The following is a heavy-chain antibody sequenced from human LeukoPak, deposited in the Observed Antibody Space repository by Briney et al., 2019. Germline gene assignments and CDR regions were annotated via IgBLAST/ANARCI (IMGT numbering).Heavy chain of an antibody. CDR3: ARGEGIAAAVFGY. J-gene: IGHJ4*02. Sequence: SETLSLTCTVSGYSITRGSYWGWIRQPPGKGLEWIANIYHSGSTYYNPSLKSRVTISVDTSKNQFSLKLSSVTAADTAVYYCARGEGIAAAVFGYWGQGTLVTVSS. CDR1: GYSITRGSY. CDR2: IYHSGST. V-gene: IGHV4-38-2*02. D-gene: IGHD6-13*01.